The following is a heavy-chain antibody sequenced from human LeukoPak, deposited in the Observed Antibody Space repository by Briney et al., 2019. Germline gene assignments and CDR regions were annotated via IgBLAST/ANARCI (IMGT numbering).Heavy chain of an antibody. CDR1: GFTFNSYA. CDR3: AKDHPPAVAGHRDIDY. J-gene: IGHJ4*02. CDR2: ISGSGGST. D-gene: IGHD6-19*01. V-gene: IGHV3-23*01. Sequence: GGSLRLSCAASGFTFNSYAMSCVRQAPGKGLESVLAISGSGGSTYYADSVKGRFTISGDNSKNALYLQMNSLRAEDTAVYYCAKDHPPAVAGHRDIDYWGQGTLVTVSS.